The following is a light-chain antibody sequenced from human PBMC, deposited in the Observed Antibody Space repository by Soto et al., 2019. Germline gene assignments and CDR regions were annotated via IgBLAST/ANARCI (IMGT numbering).Light chain of an antibody. V-gene: IGLV8-61*01. CDR3: VLYMGSGISV. CDR2: STN. CDR1: SGSVSTSYF. Sequence: QTVVTQEPLFSVSPGGTVTFTCALNSGSVSTSYFPSWYQQTPGQAPRTLIYSTNIRSSGVPDRFSGSILGNRAALTITGAQADDESDYYCVLYMGSGISVFGGGTKLTVL. J-gene: IGLJ2*01.